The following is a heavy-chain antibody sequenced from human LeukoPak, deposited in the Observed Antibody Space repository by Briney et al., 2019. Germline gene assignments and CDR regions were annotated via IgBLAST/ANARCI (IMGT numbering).Heavy chain of an antibody. CDR1: GFTFSSYS. Sequence: GGSLRLSCAASGFTFSSYSMNWVRQAPGKGLEWVSSISSSSSYIYYADSVKGRFTISRDNAKNSLYLRMNSLRAEDTAVYYCAREGRSGWYYFDYWGQGTLVTVSS. CDR3: AREGRSGWYYFDY. V-gene: IGHV3-21*01. D-gene: IGHD6-19*01. CDR2: ISSSSSYI. J-gene: IGHJ4*02.